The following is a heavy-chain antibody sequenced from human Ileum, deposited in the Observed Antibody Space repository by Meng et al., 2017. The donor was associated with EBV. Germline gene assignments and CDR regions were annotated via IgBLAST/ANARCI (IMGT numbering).Heavy chain of an antibody. V-gene: IGHV3-15*01. D-gene: IGHD2-21*02. CDR2: IKSKTDGGTA. CDR3: TTGSLVVVTGAEDY. J-gene: IGHJ4*02. CDR1: GFTFNKAW. Sequence: EGQLGVSGGGLVKQGGSLRLSCAASGFTFNKAWMSGVRQAPGTGLEWVGRIKSKTDGGTADYAAPVKGRFSISRDDSKNTLYLQMNSLKTEDTAVYYCTTGSLVVVTGAEDYWGQGTLVTVAS.